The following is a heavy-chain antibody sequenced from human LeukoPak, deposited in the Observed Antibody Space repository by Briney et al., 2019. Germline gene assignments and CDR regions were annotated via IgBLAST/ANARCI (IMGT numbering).Heavy chain of an antibody. CDR3: ARTGGPNGGGNSMIFDY. V-gene: IGHV4-31*03. D-gene: IGHD4-23*01. CDR1: GGSISSGGYY. J-gene: IGHJ4*02. CDR2: IYYSGST. Sequence: SETLSLTCTVSGGSISSGGYYWSWIRQHPGKGLEWIGYIYYSGSTYYNPSLKSRVTISVDTSKNQFSLKLSSVTAADTAVYYCARTGGPNGGGNSMIFDYWGQGTLVTVSS.